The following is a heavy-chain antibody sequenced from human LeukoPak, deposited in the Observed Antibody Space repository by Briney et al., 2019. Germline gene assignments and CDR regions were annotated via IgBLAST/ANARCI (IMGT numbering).Heavy chain of an antibody. CDR3: ARPPDIVVVPAAMGAFDI. CDR1: GCTFTSYD. Sequence: ASVKVSRKASGCTFTSYDINWVRQATGQGLEWMGWMNPNSGNTGYAQKFQGRVTMTRNTSISTAYMELSSLRSEDTAVYYCARPPDIVVVPAAMGAFDIWGQGTMVTVSS. D-gene: IGHD2-2*01. CDR2: MNPNSGNT. J-gene: IGHJ3*02. V-gene: IGHV1-8*01.